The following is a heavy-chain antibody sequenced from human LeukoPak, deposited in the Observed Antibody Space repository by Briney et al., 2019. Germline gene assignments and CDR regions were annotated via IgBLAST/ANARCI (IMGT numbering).Heavy chain of an antibody. V-gene: IGHV4-34*01. CDR2: INHSGYT. Sequence: SETLSLTCAVSGVSFNYYYWSWVRQTPGKGLEWIGEINHSGYTNDSPSLKSRVTLSIDTSRKQFSLNLRSVTVADTGIYYCTRMTTGHEYWGQGTLATVSS. D-gene: IGHD4-17*01. CDR1: GVSFNYYY. J-gene: IGHJ4*02. CDR3: TRMTTGHEY.